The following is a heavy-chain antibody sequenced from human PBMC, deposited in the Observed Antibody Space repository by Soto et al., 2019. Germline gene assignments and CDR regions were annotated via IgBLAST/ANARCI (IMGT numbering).Heavy chain of an antibody. CDR1: GGSISSGDYY. D-gene: IGHD6-6*01. CDR3: ARQSSIAAPLGYYGMDV. V-gene: IGHV4-61*08. J-gene: IGHJ6*02. Sequence: SETLSLTCTVSGGSISSGDYYWSWIRQPPGKGLEWIGYIYYSGSTNYNPSLKSRVTISVDTSKNQFSLKLSSVTAADTAVYYCARQSSIAAPLGYYGMDVWGQGTTVTV. CDR2: IYYSGST.